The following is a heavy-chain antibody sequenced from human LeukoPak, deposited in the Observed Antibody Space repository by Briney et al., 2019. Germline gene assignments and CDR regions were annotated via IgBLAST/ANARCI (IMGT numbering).Heavy chain of an antibody. J-gene: IGHJ3*02. CDR1: GYNFITYW. V-gene: IGHV5-51*01. CDR2: IYPGDSDT. D-gene: IGHD2-15*01. CDR3: ARQSCSGGNCYSRVFDI. Sequence: GESLKISCKGSGYNFITYWIAWVRQMPGKGLEWMGNIYPGDSDTRYSPSFQGQVSISADKSISTAYLQWSSLKASDTAMYYCARQSCSGGNCYSRVFDIWGQGTMVTVSS.